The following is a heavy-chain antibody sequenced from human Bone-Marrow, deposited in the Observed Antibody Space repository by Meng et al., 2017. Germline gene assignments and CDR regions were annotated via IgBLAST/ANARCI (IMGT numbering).Heavy chain of an antibody. J-gene: IGHJ4*02. V-gene: IGHV1-69*01. D-gene: IGHD2-15*01. CDR1: GGTVSSYA. CDR3: ASVGGAGRKVDY. CDR2: SIPIFGTA. Sequence: QVQLGQSVAELQKPGYSVKAYCIASGGTVSSYAISWVRQAPGQGLEWMGGSIPIFGTANYAQKCQGRVTITADESTGTAYMELSSLRSEDTAVYYCASVGGAGRKVDYWGQGTLVTVSS.